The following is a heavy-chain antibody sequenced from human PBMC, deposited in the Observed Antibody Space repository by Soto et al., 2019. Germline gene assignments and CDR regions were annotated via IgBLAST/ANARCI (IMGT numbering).Heavy chain of an antibody. CDR2: ITSTGDT. D-gene: IGHD6-13*01. J-gene: IGHJ5*02. CDR1: GFTLNYYA. CDR3: AKEIAASATLWLDP. Sequence: PGGSLRLSCAASGFTLNYYAINWVRQAPGKGLEWVSAITSTGDTYYVDSVKGRFTISRDNSKNTLYLQMNSLRAEDTAVYYCAKEIAASATLWLDPWGQGTLVTLSS. V-gene: IGHV3-23*01.